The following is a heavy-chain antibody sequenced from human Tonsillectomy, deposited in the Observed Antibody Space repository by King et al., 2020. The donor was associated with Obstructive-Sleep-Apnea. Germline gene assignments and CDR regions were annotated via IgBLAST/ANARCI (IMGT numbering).Heavy chain of an antibody. D-gene: IGHD1-14*01. CDR3: ARTGVVLSTAHVNWFDP. Sequence: VQLQESGPGLVKASETLSLTCSVSGGSISIYHWSWIRQPPGKGLEWIGYGHYSGRTKYNPSLKSRVTISMDTSKNQFSLRLSSVTAADTAVYYCARTGVVLSTAHVNWFDPWGQGTLVTVSS. V-gene: IGHV4-59*01. CDR1: GGSISIYH. J-gene: IGHJ5*02. CDR2: GHYSGRT.